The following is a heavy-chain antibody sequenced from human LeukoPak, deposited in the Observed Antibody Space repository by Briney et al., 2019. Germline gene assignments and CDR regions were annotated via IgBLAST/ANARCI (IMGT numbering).Heavy chain of an antibody. Sequence: PSGTLSLTCTASGGSISSYYWSWIRQPPGKGLEWIGYIYYSGSTNYNPSLKSRVTISVDTSKNQFSLKLSSVTAADTAVYYCARHTLYNYYYMDVWGKGTTVTVSS. CDR1: GGSISSYY. V-gene: IGHV4-59*08. CDR3: ARHTLYNYYYMDV. CDR2: IYYSGST. J-gene: IGHJ6*03.